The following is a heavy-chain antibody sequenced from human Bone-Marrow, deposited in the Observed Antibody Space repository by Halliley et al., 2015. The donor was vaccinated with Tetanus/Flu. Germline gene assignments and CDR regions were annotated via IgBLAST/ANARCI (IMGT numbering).Heavy chain of an antibody. CDR3: ATDEAGMVDFDD. CDR2: SDTTGGRI. D-gene: IGHD2-8*01. V-gene: IGHV3-48*03. Sequence: EWVSFSDTTGGRISYADSVKGRFTTSRDNAKNSLYLQMNSLRVEDTAVYYCATDEAGMVDFDDWGQGSLVTVSA. J-gene: IGHJ4*02.